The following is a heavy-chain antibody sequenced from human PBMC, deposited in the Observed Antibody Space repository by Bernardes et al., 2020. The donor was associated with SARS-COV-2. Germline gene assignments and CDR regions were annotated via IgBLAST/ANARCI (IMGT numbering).Heavy chain of an antibody. V-gene: IGHV3-48*03. J-gene: IGHJ4*02. D-gene: IGHD6-19*01. Sequence: GGSLRLSCAASGFTFSSYEMNWVRQAPGKGLEWVSYISSSGSTIYYADSVKGRFTISRDNAKNSLYLQMNSLRAEDTAVYYCARDREWLDYFDYWGQGTLVTVSS. CDR3: ARDREWLDYFDY. CDR2: ISSSGSTI. CDR1: GFTFSSYE.